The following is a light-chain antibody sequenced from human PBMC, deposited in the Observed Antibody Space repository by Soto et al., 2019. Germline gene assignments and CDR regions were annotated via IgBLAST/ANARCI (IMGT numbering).Light chain of an antibody. J-gene: IGKJ1*01. CDR1: QSVSSSY. Sequence: EIVLTQSPGTLSLSPGERTTLSCRASQSVSSSYLAWYQQKPGQAPRLLIYAASSRATGIPDRFSGSGSGTDFTLTISRLEPADFAVYYCQQYGSSRWTFGQGTKVEI. CDR3: QQYGSSRWT. V-gene: IGKV3-20*01. CDR2: AAS.